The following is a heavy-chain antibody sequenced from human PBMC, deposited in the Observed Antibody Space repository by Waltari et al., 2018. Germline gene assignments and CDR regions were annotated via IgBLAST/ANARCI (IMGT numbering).Heavy chain of an antibody. V-gene: IGHV3-23*04. CDR1: GVSDYT. CDR3: ASAPRPMVSAPFDY. J-gene: IGHJ4*02. CDR2: SSNSGDMT. Sequence: EVQLVESGGGLVQPGGSLRLSCSGFGVSDYTMAWVRQAPGKGLGWISGSSNSGDMTSSADSVKGRFTISRDTSKNTLFLQMNGLRAEDTAIYYCASAPRPMVSAPFDYWGQGVLVTVSS. D-gene: IGHD2-15*01.